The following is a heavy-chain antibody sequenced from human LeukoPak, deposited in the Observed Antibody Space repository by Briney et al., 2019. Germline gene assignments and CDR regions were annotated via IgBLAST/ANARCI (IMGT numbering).Heavy chain of an antibody. Sequence: ASVKVSCKASGYTFTRYYMHWVRQAAGQGLEWMGIINPNGGSTNYAQQLQGRVTMTRDTSTSTVYMELSSLRSEDTAAYYCAREQGHCSGGSCPNDAFDIWGQGTMVTVSS. D-gene: IGHD2-15*01. CDR1: GYTFTRYY. CDR2: INPNGGST. V-gene: IGHV1-46*04. J-gene: IGHJ3*02. CDR3: AREQGHCSGGSCPNDAFDI.